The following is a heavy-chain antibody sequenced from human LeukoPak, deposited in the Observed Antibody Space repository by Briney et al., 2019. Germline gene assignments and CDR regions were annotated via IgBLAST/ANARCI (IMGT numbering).Heavy chain of an antibody. CDR1: GFTFSSYS. J-gene: IGHJ3*02. CDR3: ARDSPLGDQLLFSAFDI. V-gene: IGHV3-48*01. D-gene: IGHD2-2*01. CDR2: ISSSSSTI. Sequence: PGGSLRLSCAASGFTFSSYSMNWVRQAPGKGLEWVSYISSSSSTIYYADSVKGRFTISRDNAKNSLYLQMNSLRAEDTAVYYCARDSPLGDQLLFSAFDIWGQGTMVTVSS.